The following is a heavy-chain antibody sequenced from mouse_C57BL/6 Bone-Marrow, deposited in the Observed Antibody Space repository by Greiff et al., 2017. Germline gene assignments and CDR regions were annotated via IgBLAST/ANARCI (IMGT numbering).Heavy chain of an antibody. CDR2: INPNNGGT. D-gene: IGHD2-3*01. Sequence: EVQLQQSGPELVKPGASVKMSCKASGYTFTDYNMPWVTQSHGKSLEWIGYINPNNGGTSYNQKFKGKATLTVNKSSSTAYMELRSLTSEDSAVYYCARTRDGYYVNYFDYWGKGTTLTVSS. CDR1: GYTFTDYN. J-gene: IGHJ2*01. CDR3: ARTRDGYYVNYFDY. V-gene: IGHV1-22*01.